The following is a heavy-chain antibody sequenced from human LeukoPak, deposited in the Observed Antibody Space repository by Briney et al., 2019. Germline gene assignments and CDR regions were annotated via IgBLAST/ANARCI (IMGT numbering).Heavy chain of an antibody. Sequence: SETLSLTCTVSGGSISSYYWSWIRQPPGKGLEWIGYIYYSGSTNYNPSLMSRVTISVDTSKNQFSLKLSSVTAADTAVYYCARGRGYVTSIGFDYWGQGTLVTVSS. CDR1: GGSISSYY. CDR3: ARGRGYVTSIGFDY. CDR2: IYYSGST. D-gene: IGHD5-12*01. V-gene: IGHV4-59*01. J-gene: IGHJ4*02.